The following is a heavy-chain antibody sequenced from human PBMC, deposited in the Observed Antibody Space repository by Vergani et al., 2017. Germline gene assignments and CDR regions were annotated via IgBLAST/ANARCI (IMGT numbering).Heavy chain of an antibody. D-gene: IGHD3-9*01. Sequence: QVQVVQSGAEVKKSGASVKVSCKTSGYTFSNYYMHWVRQAPGQGLEWMGIINSSGGHTNYAQKFQGRVTMTRDTSTSTVYMGLSSLRSEDTAIYYCARGDYVILTGYRYWGQGTLVTVSA. CDR3: ARGDYVILTGYRY. V-gene: IGHV1-46*03. CDR1: GYTFSNYY. CDR2: INSSGGHT. J-gene: IGHJ4*02.